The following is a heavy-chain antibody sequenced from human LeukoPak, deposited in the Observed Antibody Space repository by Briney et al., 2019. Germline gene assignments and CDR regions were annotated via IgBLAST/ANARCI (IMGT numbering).Heavy chain of an antibody. CDR3: VKDQTTVSLSGWFEP. D-gene: IGHD4-17*01. CDR1: GFIFDDYA. Sequence: GRSLRLSSAASGFIFDDYAMHWVRQAPGKGLEWVSGISWDSGIIGYADSVKGRFTIGRDNAKNSLYLQMDSLRPEDTALYYCVKDQTTVSLSGWFEPWGQGSLVTVSS. J-gene: IGHJ5*02. V-gene: IGHV3-9*01. CDR2: ISWDSGII.